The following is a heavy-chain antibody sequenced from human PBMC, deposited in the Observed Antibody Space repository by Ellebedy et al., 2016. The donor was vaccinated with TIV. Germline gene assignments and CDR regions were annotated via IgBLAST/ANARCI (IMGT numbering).Heavy chain of an antibody. Sequence: GGSLRLXCAASGFTVSSNYMSWVRQAPGKGLEWVANIKHDGSEKYFVDSMKGRFTISRDNAKNSLYLQMNSLRAEDTALYYCARDYDYWGQGTLVTVSS. CDR2: IKHDGSEK. J-gene: IGHJ4*02. V-gene: IGHV3-7*03. CDR3: ARDYDY. CDR1: GFTVSSNY.